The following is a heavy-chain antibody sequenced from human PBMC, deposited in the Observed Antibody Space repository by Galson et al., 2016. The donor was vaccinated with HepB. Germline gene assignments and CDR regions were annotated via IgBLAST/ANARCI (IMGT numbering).Heavy chain of an antibody. CDR2: ISWNGNAL. Sequence: SLRLSCAASGFTFEENTMHWVRQAPGRGLEWVSGISWNGNALGYADSVKGRFIISRDNAKNSLYLQMNSLRAEDTGVYYCAAFWPAAAVWYSDLWGRGTLVTVSS. V-gene: IGHV3-9*01. J-gene: IGHJ2*01. D-gene: IGHD2-2*01. CDR3: AAFWPAAAVWYSDL. CDR1: GFTFEENT.